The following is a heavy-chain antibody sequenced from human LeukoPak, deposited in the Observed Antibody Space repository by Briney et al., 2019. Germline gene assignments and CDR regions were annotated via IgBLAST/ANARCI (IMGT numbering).Heavy chain of an antibody. Sequence: GESLKISCKASGYRFTNYWIGWVRQRPGKGLEWMGIYYPGDSDTKYSPSFQGHVTISADRSISTAYLQWSSLRASDTAMYYCARWGEGVSFMVGTTSGMDVWGQGTTVTVSS. J-gene: IGHJ6*02. CDR1: GYRFTNYW. CDR2: YYPGDSDT. CDR3: ARWGEGVSFMVGTTSGMDV. V-gene: IGHV5-51*01. D-gene: IGHD1-26*01.